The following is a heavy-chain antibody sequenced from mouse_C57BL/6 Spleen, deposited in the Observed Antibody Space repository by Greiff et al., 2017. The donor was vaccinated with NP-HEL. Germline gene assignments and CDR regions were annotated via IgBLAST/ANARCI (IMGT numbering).Heavy chain of an antibody. V-gene: IGHV5-17*01. CDR1: GFTFSDYG. CDR2: ISSGSSTI. Sequence: EVQVVESGGGLVKPGGSLKLSCAASGFTFSDYGMHWVRQAPEKGLEWVAYISSGSSTIYYADTVKGRFTISSDNAKNTLFLQMTSLRSEDTAMYYCARHYGVYFDYWGQGTTLTVSS. CDR3: ARHYGVYFDY. J-gene: IGHJ2*01. D-gene: IGHD1-1*01.